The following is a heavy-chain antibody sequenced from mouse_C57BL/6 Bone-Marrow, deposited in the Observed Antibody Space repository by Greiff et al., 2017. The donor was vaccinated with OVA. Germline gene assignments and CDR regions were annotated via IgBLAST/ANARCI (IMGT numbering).Heavy chain of an antibody. V-gene: IGHV5-16*01. Sequence: EVQRVESEGGLVQPGSSMKLSCTASGFTFSDYYMAWVRQVPEKGLEWVANINYDGSSTYYLDSLKSRFIISRDNAKNILYLQMSSLKSEDTATYYCARGGYYGSSPSFDYWGQGTTLTVSS. CDR1: GFTFSDYY. CDR2: INYDGSST. CDR3: ARGGYYGSSPSFDY. J-gene: IGHJ2*01. D-gene: IGHD1-1*01.